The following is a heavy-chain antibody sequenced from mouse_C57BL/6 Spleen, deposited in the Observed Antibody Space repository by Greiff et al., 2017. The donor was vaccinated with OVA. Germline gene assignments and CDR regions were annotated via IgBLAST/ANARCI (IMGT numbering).Heavy chain of an antibody. D-gene: IGHD2-5*01. Sequence: QVQLKQPGTELVKPGASVKLSCKASGYTFTSYWMHWVKQRPGQGLEWIGNINPSNGGTNYNEKFKSKATLTVDKSSSTAYMQLSSLTSEDSAVYYCARTPYYSNYVEGYYAMDYWGQGTSVTVSS. CDR3: ARTPYYSNYVEGYYAMDY. J-gene: IGHJ4*01. V-gene: IGHV1-53*01. CDR1: GYTFTSYW. CDR2: INPSNGGT.